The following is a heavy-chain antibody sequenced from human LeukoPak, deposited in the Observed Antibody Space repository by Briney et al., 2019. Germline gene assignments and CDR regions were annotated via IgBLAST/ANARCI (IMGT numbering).Heavy chain of an antibody. J-gene: IGHJ4*02. CDR2: IRYDGSDK. V-gene: IGHV3-30*02. CDR3: AKVLQYCSTGSCSYFDS. Sequence: GGSLRLSCAASGFIFSNFAMHWVRQAPGKGLEWVTFIRYDGSDKYYVDSVKGRFTISRDNSKITLYLQMNRLRAEDTAVYYCAKVLQYCSTGSCSYFDSWGQGTLVTVSS. D-gene: IGHD2-15*01. CDR1: GFIFSNFA.